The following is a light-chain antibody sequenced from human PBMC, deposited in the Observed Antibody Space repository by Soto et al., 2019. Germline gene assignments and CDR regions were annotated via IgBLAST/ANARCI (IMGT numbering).Light chain of an antibody. Sequence: QSVLTQPASVSGSPGQSITISCTGTSSDVGSYNLVSWYQQHPGKAPKLIIYAGIKRPSGVSNRFSGSKSGNTASLTISGLQAEDEADYYCCSYAGSSTFYVFGIGTKVTVL. J-gene: IGLJ1*01. CDR1: SSDVGSYNL. CDR3: CSYAGSSTFYV. V-gene: IGLV2-23*03. CDR2: AGI.